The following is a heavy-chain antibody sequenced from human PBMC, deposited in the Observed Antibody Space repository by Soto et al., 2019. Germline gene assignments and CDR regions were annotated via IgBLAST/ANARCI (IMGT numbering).Heavy chain of an antibody. CDR2: ISANGDTI. J-gene: IGHJ4*02. V-gene: IGHV3-9*01. D-gene: IGHD4-17*01. CDR1: GFTVDDYA. Sequence: PGGSLRLSCVASGFTVDDYAMHWVRQAPGKGLEWVSGISANGDTIDYADTVKGRFTISRDNAKNSLFLQMNSLRSEDTVLYYCAKDMKWGGMTTIHYFDSWGQGT. CDR3: AKDMKWGGMTTIHYFDS.